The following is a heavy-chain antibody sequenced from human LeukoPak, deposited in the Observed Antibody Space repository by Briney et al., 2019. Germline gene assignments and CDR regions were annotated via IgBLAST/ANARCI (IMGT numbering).Heavy chain of an antibody. V-gene: IGHV3-43*02. D-gene: IGHD4-23*01. CDR2: ISGDGGST. CDR1: GFTFDDYA. J-gene: IGHJ4*02. CDR3: ARDYGGNPIDY. Sequence: PGGSLRLSCAASGFTFDDYAIHWVRQAPGKGLEWVSLISGDGGSTYYADSVEGRFTISRDNSKNTLYLQMGSLRAEDMAVYYCARDYGGNPIDYWGQGTLVTVSS.